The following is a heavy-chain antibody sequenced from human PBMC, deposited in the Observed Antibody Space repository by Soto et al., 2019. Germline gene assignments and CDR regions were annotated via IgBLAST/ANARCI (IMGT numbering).Heavy chain of an antibody. CDR1: GFIFSSYE. V-gene: IGHV3-48*03. CDR3: ARHRSPSPDY. CDR2: ISQGSNTI. J-gene: IGHJ4*02. D-gene: IGHD6-6*01. Sequence: AGGSLRLSCVTSGFIFSSYEMNWVRQVPGKRLDWNYYISQGSNTIYYADSVKDRFTISRDNAKNSLFLQMSGLRVEDTAVYYCARHRSPSPDYWGQGTLVTVSS.